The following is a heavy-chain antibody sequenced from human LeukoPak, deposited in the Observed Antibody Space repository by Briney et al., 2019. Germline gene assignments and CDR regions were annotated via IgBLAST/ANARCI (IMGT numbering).Heavy chain of an antibody. CDR2: IYYSGST. D-gene: IGHD3-22*01. J-gene: IGHJ6*02. V-gene: IGHV4-30-4*02. CDR3: ARDDSSYGMDV. CDR1: GGSISSGDYY. Sequence: SETLSLTCTVSGGSISSGDYYWSWIRQPPGKGLEWIGYIYYSGSTYYNPSLKSRVTISVDTSKNQFSLKLSSVTAADTAVYYCARDDSSYGMDVWGQGTTVTVSS.